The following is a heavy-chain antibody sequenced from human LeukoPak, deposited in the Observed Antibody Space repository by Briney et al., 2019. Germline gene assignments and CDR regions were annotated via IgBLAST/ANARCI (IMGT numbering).Heavy chain of an antibody. Sequence: GGSLRLFCAASGFTFRTYAVHWVRQAPGKGLEWVAVISYDGTNEHYADFVKGRFTISRDNSKNTLYLQMNSLRPEDTAVYYCARVPYVSGTFVHWGEGTLVTVSS. CDR3: ARVPYVSGTFVH. J-gene: IGHJ4*02. V-gene: IGHV3-30-3*01. D-gene: IGHD3-10*01. CDR1: GFTFRTYA. CDR2: ISYDGTNE.